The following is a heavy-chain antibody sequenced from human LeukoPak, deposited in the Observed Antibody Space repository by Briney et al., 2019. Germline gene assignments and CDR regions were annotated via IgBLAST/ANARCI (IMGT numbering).Heavy chain of an antibody. Sequence: SQTLSLTCAISGDSVSSNSASWNWVRQSPSRGFEWRGRTYYRSQWYYDYPVSVKSRVSINPDTSKNHFSLQLNSVTPEDTAVYYCARRLGGLGAFDIWGQGTMVTVSS. V-gene: IGHV6-1*01. CDR2: TYYRSQWYY. CDR3: ARRLGGLGAFDI. CDR1: GDSVSSNSAS. J-gene: IGHJ3*02. D-gene: IGHD3-10*01.